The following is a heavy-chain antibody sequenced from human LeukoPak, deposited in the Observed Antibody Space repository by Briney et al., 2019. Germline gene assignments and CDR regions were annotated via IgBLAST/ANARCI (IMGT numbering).Heavy chain of an antibody. CDR1: GYTFTNYD. Sequence: ASVKVSCKASGYTFTNYDINWVRQATGQGLEWMGWMNPNSGNTGYAQKFQGRVTITRNTSISTAYMELSSLRAEDTAVYYCAKDRNYGGNSQEKHFDYWGQGTLVTVSS. V-gene: IGHV1-8*03. CDR3: AKDRNYGGNSQEKHFDY. D-gene: IGHD4-23*01. CDR2: MNPNSGNT. J-gene: IGHJ4*02.